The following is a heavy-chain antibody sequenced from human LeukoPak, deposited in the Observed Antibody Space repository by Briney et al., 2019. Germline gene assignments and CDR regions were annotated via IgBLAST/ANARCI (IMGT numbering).Heavy chain of an antibody. CDR3: ARDLNYYDSSGYGH. J-gene: IGHJ4*02. V-gene: IGHV3-53*01. CDR2: IYSGGSP. D-gene: IGHD3-22*01. Sequence: GGSLRLSCAASGFTFSTNYMSWVRQAPGKGLEWVSVIYSGGSPYYADSVKGRFTISRDNSKNTLYFQINSLRAEDTAVYYCARDLNYYDSSGYGHWGQGTLVTVSS. CDR1: GFTFSTNY.